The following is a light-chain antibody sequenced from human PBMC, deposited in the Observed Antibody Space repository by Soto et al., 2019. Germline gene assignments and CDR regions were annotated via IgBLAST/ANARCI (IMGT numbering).Light chain of an antibody. CDR2: EVS. V-gene: IGKV1-5*03. J-gene: IGKJ1*01. CDR1: QSIRNW. CDR3: QQYNDYWT. Sequence: DIQMTQSPSTLSASVGDRVTITCRASQSIRNWLAWYQQKPGKAPKLLIHEVSTLESGVPSRFSGSQSGTEFTLTISSLQPDDFATYYCQQYNDYWTFGQGTKVEI.